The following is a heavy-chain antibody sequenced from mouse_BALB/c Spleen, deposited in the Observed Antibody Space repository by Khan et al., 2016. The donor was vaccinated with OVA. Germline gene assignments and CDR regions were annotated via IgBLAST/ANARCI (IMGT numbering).Heavy chain of an antibody. D-gene: IGHD2-1*01. V-gene: IGHV14-1*02. Sequence: VQLQQSGAELVRPGALVKLSCKASGFNIKDYYMLWVKQRPEQGLEWIGWIDPENGNTIYDPKFQGKASITADTSSNTAYLQLSSLTSEDTAVYYWARRGYGNYWFAYWGQGTLVTVSA. CDR1: GFNIKDYY. CDR3: ARRGYGNYWFAY. CDR2: IDPENGNT. J-gene: IGHJ3*01.